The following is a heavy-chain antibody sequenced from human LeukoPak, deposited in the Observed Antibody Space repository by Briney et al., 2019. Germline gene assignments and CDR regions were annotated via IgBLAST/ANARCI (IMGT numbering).Heavy chain of an antibody. D-gene: IGHD2-15*01. Sequence: SETLSLTCTVSGGSISSSSYYGGWIRQPPGKGLEWIGSIYYSGSTYYNPSLKSRVTISVATSKNQFSLKLSSVAAADTAVYYCARRDIVVVVSASDYWGQGTLVTVSS. CDR1: GGSISSSSYY. V-gene: IGHV4-39*07. CDR3: ARRDIVVVVSASDY. J-gene: IGHJ4*02. CDR2: IYYSGST.